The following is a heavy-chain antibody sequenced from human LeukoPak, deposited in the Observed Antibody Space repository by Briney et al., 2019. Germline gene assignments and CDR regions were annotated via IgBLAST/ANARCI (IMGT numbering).Heavy chain of an antibody. D-gene: IGHD2-2*01. CDR3: ARARFQLQSPNYYYMYV. J-gene: IGHJ6*03. V-gene: IGHV4-4*07. Sequence: SETLSLSCTVSRVSLSSYSCSLIRQPAGKGVEWIGRIYTSVGNTFYNPSLKSRVTISVCKSRNQFSLRRTSLTAAPTPVFYCARARFQLQSPNYYYMYVPGTGTT. CDR2: IYTSVGNT. CDR1: RVSLSSYS.